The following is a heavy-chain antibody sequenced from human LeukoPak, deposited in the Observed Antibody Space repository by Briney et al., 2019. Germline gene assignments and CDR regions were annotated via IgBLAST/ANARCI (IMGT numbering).Heavy chain of an antibody. Sequence: PGGSLRLSCAASGFTFDDYAVHWVRQAPGKGLEWVSGISWNSGSIGYADSVKGRFTISRDNAKNSLYLQMNTLRAEDTTVYSCARGADGVSSNSRGWFDPWGQGTLVTVSS. CDR1: GFTFDDYA. V-gene: IGHV3-9*01. CDR2: ISWNSGSI. CDR3: ARGADGVSSNSRGWFDP. D-gene: IGHD2-15*01. J-gene: IGHJ5*02.